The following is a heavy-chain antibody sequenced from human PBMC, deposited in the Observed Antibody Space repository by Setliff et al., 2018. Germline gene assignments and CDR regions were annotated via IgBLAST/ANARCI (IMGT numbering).Heavy chain of an antibody. CDR3: ARPRTSSNPDSDSSDI. V-gene: IGHV5-51*01. J-gene: IGHJ3*02. CDR2: IYPGDSDT. Sequence: GESLKISCKGSGYTFANYWIGWVRQMPGKGLEWMGIIYPGDSDTRYSPSFRGQVTISADKSISTAYLQWSSLKASDTAMYYCARPRTSSNPDSDSSDIWGPGTLVTVSS. CDR1: GYTFANYW. D-gene: IGHD6-13*01.